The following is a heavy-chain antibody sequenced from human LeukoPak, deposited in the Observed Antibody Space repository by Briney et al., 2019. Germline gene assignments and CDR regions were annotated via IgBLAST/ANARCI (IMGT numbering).Heavy chain of an antibody. V-gene: IGHV3-23*01. CDR1: GFTFSSYA. CDR3: AKWWRDSSGWSAGNY. D-gene: IGHD3-22*01. Sequence: GSLSLSCAASGFTFSSYAMSWVRQAPGKGLEWVSAISGSGGSTYYADSVKGRFTISRDNSKNTLYPQMNSLRAEDTAVYYCAKWWRDSSGWSAGNYWGQGTLVTVSS. J-gene: IGHJ4*02. CDR2: ISGSGGST.